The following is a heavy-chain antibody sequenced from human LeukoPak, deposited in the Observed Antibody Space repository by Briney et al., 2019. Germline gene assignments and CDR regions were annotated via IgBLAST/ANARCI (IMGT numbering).Heavy chain of an antibody. CDR1: GFTFSSYW. J-gene: IGHJ6*02. D-gene: IGHD5-18*01. V-gene: IGHV3-7*01. CDR3: ARDFGYGPWHYYYYYYGMDV. Sequence: GGSLRLSCAASGFTFSSYWMSWVRQAPGKGLEWVANIKQDGSEKYYVDSVKGRFTISRDNAKNSLYLQMNSLRAEDTAVYYCARDFGYGPWHYYYYYYGMDVWGQGTTVTVSS. CDR2: IKQDGSEK.